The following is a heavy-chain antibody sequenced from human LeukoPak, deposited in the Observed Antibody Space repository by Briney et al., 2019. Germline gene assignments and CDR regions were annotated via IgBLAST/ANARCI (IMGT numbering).Heavy chain of an antibody. CDR3: ARASRGYSSGFDYFDY. D-gene: IGHD6-19*01. J-gene: IGHJ4*02. CDR1: GFTFSSYA. CDR2: ISYDGSNK. V-gene: IGHV3-30-3*01. Sequence: GGSLRLSCAASGFTFSSYAMHWVRQAPGKGLEWVAVISYDGSNKYYADPVKGRFTISRDNSKNTLYLQMNSLRAEDTAVYYCARASRGYSSGFDYFDYWGQGTLVTVSS.